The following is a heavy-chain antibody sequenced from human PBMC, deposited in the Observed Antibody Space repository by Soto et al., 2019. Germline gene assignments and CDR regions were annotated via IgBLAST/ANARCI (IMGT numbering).Heavy chain of an antibody. CDR3: ARDPYYYDSSGYYYYGMDV. CDR2: INPNSGGT. J-gene: IGHJ6*02. Sequence: ASVKVSCKASGYTFTGYYMHWVRQAPGQGLEWMGWINPNSGGTNYAQKFQGWVTMTRDTSISTAYMELGRLRSDDTAVYYCARDPYYYDSSGYYYYGMDVWGQGTTVTVSS. D-gene: IGHD3-22*01. CDR1: GYTFTGYY. V-gene: IGHV1-2*04.